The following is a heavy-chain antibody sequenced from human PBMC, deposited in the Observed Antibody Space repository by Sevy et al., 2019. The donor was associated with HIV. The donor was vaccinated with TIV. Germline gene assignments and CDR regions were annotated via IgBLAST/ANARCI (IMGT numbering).Heavy chain of an antibody. Sequence: SETLSFTCAVYGGSFSGYYWSWIRQPPGKGLEWIGEINHSGSTNYNPSLKSRVTISVDTSKNQFSLKLSSVTAADTAVYYCAREQLRFLEWLLSPLGMDVWGQGTTVTVSS. V-gene: IGHV4-34*01. J-gene: IGHJ6*02. CDR1: GGSFSGYY. CDR2: INHSGST. CDR3: AREQLRFLEWLLSPLGMDV. D-gene: IGHD3-3*01.